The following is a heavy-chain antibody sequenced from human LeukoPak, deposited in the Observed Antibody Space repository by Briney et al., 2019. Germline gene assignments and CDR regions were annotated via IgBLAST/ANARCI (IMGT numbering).Heavy chain of an antibody. V-gene: IGHV1-2*02. J-gene: IGHJ3*02. D-gene: IGHD3-22*01. Sequence: ASVKVSCKASGYTFTGYYMHWVRQAPGQGLEWMGWINPNSGGTNYAQKFQGRVTMTRDTSISTAYMELSRLRSDDTAVYYCARDFSGYDSSGYYYFWSAFDIWGQGTMVTVFS. CDR1: GYTFTGYY. CDR3: ARDFSGYDSSGYYYFWSAFDI. CDR2: INPNSGGT.